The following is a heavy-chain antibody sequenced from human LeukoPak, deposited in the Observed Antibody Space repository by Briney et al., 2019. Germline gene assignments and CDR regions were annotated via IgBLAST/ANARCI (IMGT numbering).Heavy chain of an antibody. V-gene: IGHV3-30-3*01. CDR3: ARPPPLDGYNDAFDI. CDR1: GFTFSSYA. D-gene: IGHD5-24*01. Sequence: AGGSLRLSCAASGFTFSSYAMHWVRQAPGKGLEWVAVISYDGSNKYYADSVKGRFTISRDNSKNTLYLQMNSLRAEDTAVYYCARPPPLDGYNDAFDIWGQGTMVTVSS. J-gene: IGHJ3*02. CDR2: ISYDGSNK.